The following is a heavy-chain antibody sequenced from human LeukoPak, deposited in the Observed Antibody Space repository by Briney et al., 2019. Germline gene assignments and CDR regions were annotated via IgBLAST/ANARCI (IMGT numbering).Heavy chain of an antibody. V-gene: IGHV3-7*01. CDR3: ARDKGELFAYGMDV. D-gene: IGHD3-10*01. CDR2: IKQDGSEK. CDR1: GFTFSRYW. J-gene: IGHJ6*02. Sequence: GGSLRLSCAASGFTFSRYWMRWARQAPGKGLEWVANIKQDGSEKYYVDSVKGRFTISRDNAKNSLYLQMNSLRAEDTAVYYCARDKGELFAYGMDVWGQGTTVTVSS.